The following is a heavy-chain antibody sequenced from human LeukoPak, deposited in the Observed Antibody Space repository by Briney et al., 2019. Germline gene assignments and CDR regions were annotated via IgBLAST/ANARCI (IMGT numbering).Heavy chain of an antibody. CDR1: GFTFGSYA. J-gene: IGHJ6*03. CDR3: TRGVVARQSVRYYYYYMDV. D-gene: IGHD6-6*01. CDR2: ISYDESNK. Sequence: GGSLRLSCAASGFTFGSYAMHWVRQAPGKGLEWVAVISYDESNKSYADSVKGRFTISRDNSKNTLYLQMNSLGVEDTAVYYCTRGVVARQSVRYYYYYMDVWGKGTTVTVSS. V-gene: IGHV3-30*07.